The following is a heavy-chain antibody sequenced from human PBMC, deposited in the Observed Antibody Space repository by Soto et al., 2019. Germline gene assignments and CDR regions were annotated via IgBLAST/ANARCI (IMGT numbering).Heavy chain of an antibody. D-gene: IGHD3-22*01. Sequence: PSETLSLTCTVSGGSVSSGSYYWSWIRQPPGKGLEWIGYIYYSGSTNYNPSLKSRVTISVDTSKNQFSLKLSSVTAADTAVYYCARESVRPDSSGYPTPDYWGQGTLVTVSS. CDR1: GGSVSSGSYY. CDR2: IYYSGST. J-gene: IGHJ4*02. V-gene: IGHV4-61*01. CDR3: ARESVRPDSSGYPTPDY.